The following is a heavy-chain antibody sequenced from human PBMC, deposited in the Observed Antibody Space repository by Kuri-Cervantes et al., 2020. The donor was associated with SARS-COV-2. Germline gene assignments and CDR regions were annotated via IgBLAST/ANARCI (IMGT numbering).Heavy chain of an antibody. CDR3: ARGGNSGSYSLDY. CDR2: VNHRGST. J-gene: IGHJ4*02. Sequence: SETLSLTCAFYGESFSGYYWNWIRQSPGKGLEWIGEVNHRGSTNYNPSLKSRVTISVDTSKNQFSLKLSSVTAADTAVYYCARGGNSGSYSLDYWGQGTLVTVSS. V-gene: IGHV4-34*01. CDR1: GESFSGYY. D-gene: IGHD1-26*01.